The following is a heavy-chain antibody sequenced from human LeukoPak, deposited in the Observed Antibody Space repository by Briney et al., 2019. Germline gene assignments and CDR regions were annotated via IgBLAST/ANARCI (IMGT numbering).Heavy chain of an antibody. J-gene: IGHJ5*02. Sequence: GASVKVSCKASGYTFTNYYIRWVRQAPGQGLEWMGIINPTGGSASYAQKFQGRVSMTSDTSTSTLYLELSSLRSEDTAVYYCARDGSGCRWRWSDPWGQGTLVTVSS. CDR1: GYTFTNYY. CDR3: ARDGSGCRWRWSDP. D-gene: IGHD3-10*01. V-gene: IGHV1-46*01. CDR2: INPTGGSA.